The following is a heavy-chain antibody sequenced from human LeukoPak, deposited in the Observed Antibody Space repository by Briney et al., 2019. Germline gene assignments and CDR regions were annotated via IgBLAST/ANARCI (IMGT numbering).Heavy chain of an antibody. V-gene: IGHV3-15*01. Sequence: PGGSLRLSCAASGFTFSNAWMSWVRQAPGKGLEWVGRIKNKIDGGTRDYAAPVEGRFTISRDNSKNTLYLQMNSLRAEDTAVYYCAKDLYDFWSGYYNGQVDYWGQGTLVTVSS. CDR1: GFTFSNAW. CDR3: AKDLYDFWSGYYNGQVDY. D-gene: IGHD3-3*01. J-gene: IGHJ4*02. CDR2: IKNKIDGGTR.